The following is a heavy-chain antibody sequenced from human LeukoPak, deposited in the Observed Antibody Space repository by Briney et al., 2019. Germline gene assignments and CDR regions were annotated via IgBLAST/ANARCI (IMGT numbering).Heavy chain of an antibody. CDR2: INPSSGGT. V-gene: IGHV1-46*01. J-gene: IGHJ3*02. Sequence: GASVKVSCKASGYTFTSYYIHWVRQAPGQGLEWMGIINPSSGGTGYAQKFQGRVTMTRDTSTSTVYMELTSLRSEDTAVYYCARDGLYCTNGVCSSDIWGQGTLVTVSS. CDR1: GYTFTSYY. CDR3: ARDGLYCTNGVCSSDI. D-gene: IGHD2-8*01.